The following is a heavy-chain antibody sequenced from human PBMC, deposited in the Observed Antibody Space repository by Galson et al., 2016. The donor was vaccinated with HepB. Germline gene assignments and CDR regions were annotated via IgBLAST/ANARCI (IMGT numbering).Heavy chain of an antibody. CDR1: GFTFDDYA. D-gene: IGHD3-10*01. Sequence: SLRLSCAASGFTFDDYAMHWVRQAPGKGLEWVSGISWHSGNIGYADSVKGRFTISRDNAKNSLYLQMNSLRAEDTALYYCAKGMWFGEFVGPFDYWGQGTLVTVSA. V-gene: IGHV3-9*01. J-gene: IGHJ4*02. CDR3: AKGMWFGEFVGPFDY. CDR2: ISWHSGNI.